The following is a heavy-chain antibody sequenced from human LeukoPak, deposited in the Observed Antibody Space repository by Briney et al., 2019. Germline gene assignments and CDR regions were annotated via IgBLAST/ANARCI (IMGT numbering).Heavy chain of an antibody. D-gene: IGHD1-1*01. J-gene: IGHJ3*02. CDR3: ARNVPSPSHHFDI. CDR1: GGSXSTISYY. CDR2: LYYSGST. Sequence: SETLSLTCTVSGGSXSTISYYWGWIRQPPGKGLEWIGSLYYSGSTYYNPYLKSRVTISVDTSKNQFSLKLTSVTAADTAVYYCARNVPSPSHHFDIWGQGTMVTVSS. V-gene: IGHV4-39*01.